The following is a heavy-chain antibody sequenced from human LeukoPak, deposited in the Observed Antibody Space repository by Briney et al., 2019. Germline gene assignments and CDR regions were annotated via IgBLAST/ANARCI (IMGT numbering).Heavy chain of an antibody. V-gene: IGHV1-3*01. D-gene: IGHD3-10*01. J-gene: IGHJ4*02. Sequence: PAASVKVSRKASGYTFTSYGISWVRQAPGQGLEWMGWINAGNGNTKYSQKFQGRVTITRDTSASTAYMELSSLRSEDTAVYYCARDPSYYGSGGFDYWGQGTLVTVSS. CDR1: GYTFTSYG. CDR2: INAGNGNT. CDR3: ARDPSYYGSGGFDY.